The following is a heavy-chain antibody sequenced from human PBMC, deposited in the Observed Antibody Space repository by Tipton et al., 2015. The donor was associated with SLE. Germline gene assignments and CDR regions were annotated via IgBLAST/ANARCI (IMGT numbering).Heavy chain of an antibody. J-gene: IGHJ6*02. V-gene: IGHV5-51*01. Sequence: VQLVQSGAEVKKPGDYLKISCKGSGYSFTSYWIGWVRQMPGKGLEWKGIIFPGDSDTRYSPSFEGRVTISVDRSTGTAYLQLSSLKASDTAVYYCAVVGVSSEFVDYYTMDVWGQGTTVTVSS. CDR1: GYSFTSYW. CDR3: AVVGVSSEFVDYYTMDV. D-gene: IGHD2/OR15-2a*01. CDR2: IFPGDSDT.